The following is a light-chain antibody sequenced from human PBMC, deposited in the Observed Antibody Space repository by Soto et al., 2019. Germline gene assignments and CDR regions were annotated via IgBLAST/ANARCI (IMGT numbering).Light chain of an antibody. V-gene: IGLV7-46*01. CDR1: TGAVTNGHY. CDR2: DTT. J-gene: IGLJ1*01. Sequence: QALLAQDPSLTVSPGGTVTLTCVSSTGAVTNGHYPYWLQQKPGQAPRTLIYDTTNRHSWTPARFSGSLLGGKAALTLSGAQPEDEAEYYCLLSYNGPYVFGTGAKVTVL. CDR3: LLSYNGPYV.